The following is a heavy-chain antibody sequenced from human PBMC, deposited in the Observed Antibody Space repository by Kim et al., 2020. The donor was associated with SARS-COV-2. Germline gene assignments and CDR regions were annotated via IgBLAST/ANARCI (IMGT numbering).Heavy chain of an antibody. V-gene: IGHV3-21*01. CDR1: GFTFSSYS. J-gene: IGHJ3*02. Sequence: GGSLRLSCAASGFTFSSYSMNWVRQAPGKGLEWVSSISSSSSYIYYADSVKGRFTISRDNAKNSLYLQMNSLRAEDTAVYYCARGSVDIVATGTTGNIWNAFDIWGQGTMVTVSS. CDR2: ISSSSSYI. CDR3: ARGSVDIVATGTTGNIWNAFDI. D-gene: IGHD5-12*01.